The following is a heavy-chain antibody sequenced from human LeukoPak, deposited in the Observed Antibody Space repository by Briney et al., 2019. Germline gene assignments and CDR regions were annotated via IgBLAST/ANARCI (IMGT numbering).Heavy chain of an antibody. J-gene: IGHJ4*02. V-gene: IGHV3-23*01. CDR2: ISGSGDTT. D-gene: IGHD6-19*01. CDR3: ARRSGVAVAGAFDY. CDR1: GFTFSNYG. Sequence: GGSLRLSCAASGFTFSNYGMSWVRQAPGKGLEWVSGISGSGDTTYYADSVKGRFTISRDNSKNTLHLQMNSLRAEDTAVYFCARRSGVAVAGAFDYWGQGTLVTVSS.